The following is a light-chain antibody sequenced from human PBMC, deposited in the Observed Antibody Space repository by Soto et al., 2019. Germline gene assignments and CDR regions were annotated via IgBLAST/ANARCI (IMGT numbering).Light chain of an antibody. CDR1: SGHSSYA. V-gene: IGLV4-69*01. CDR3: QTWGTGFWV. J-gene: IGLJ3*02. CDR2: LNSDGSH. Sequence: QLVLTQSPSASASLGASVKLTCTLSSGHSSYAIAWHQQQPEKGPRYLMKLNSDGSHSKGDGIPDRFSGSSSGAGRYLTISSLQSEDEADYYCQTWGTGFWVFGGGTTLTVL.